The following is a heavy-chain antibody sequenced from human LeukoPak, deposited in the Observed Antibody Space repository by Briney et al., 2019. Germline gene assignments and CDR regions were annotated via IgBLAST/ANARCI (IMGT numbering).Heavy chain of an antibody. CDR2: ISYSGST. CDR1: GDSISSSGYY. Sequence: SETLSLTCTVSGDSISSSGYYWGWIRQPPGKGLEWIGSISYSGSTSYNPSLNSRITISVDASKNQFSLKLSSVTAADTAVYYCARHFDYWGQGTLVTVSS. CDR3: ARHFDY. V-gene: IGHV4-39*01. J-gene: IGHJ4*02.